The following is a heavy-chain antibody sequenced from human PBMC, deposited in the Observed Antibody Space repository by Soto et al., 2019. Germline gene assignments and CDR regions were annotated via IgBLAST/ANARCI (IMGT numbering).Heavy chain of an antibody. CDR2: IRLIFGTA. J-gene: IGHJ5*02. Sequence: SVTVSYKASVGTLSRYAIRWVRQAPARGLEWMGGIRLIFGTANYAQKYQGRVTITADESAGKAYMELSSLRFEDTAVYYCAKAIVGPTTTGWFDPWGQGILVTVSS. D-gene: IGHD1-26*01. CDR1: VGTLSRYA. V-gene: IGHV1-69*13. CDR3: AKAIVGPTTTGWFDP.